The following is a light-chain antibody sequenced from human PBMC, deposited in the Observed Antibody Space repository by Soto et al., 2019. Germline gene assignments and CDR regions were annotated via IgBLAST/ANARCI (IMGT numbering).Light chain of an antibody. CDR2: YDD. CDR3: SSSDANSNAPV. V-gene: IGLV1-36*01. J-gene: IGLJ2*01. Sequence: QSVLTQPPSVSEAPRQRVTISCSGSSSNIGNNNVNWYQQFPGKTPKLLIYYDDMLYSGVSARFSASTSGTTASFATSWVQPEDDAAYYCSSSDANSNAPVFGRGTKLTVL. CDR1: SSNIGNNN.